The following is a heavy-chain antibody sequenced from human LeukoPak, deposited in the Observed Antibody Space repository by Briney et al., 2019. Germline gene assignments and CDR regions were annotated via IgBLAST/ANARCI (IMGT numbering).Heavy chain of an antibody. D-gene: IGHD1-14*01. V-gene: IGHV3-21*06. J-gene: IGHJ6*02. Sequence: GGSLRLSCAASGFSFSTYSMIWVRQAPGKGLEWVSSVSGTSEYIYYADSVRGRFTISRDNAKNTVYLQMNSLRAEDTAVYYCVRDDAGTDHYYYGMDVWGQGTTVTVSS. CDR2: VSGTSEYI. CDR3: VRDDAGTDHYYYGMDV. CDR1: GFSFSTYS.